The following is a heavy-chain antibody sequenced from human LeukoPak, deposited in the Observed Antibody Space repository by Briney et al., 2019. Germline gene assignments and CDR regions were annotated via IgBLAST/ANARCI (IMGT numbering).Heavy chain of an antibody. CDR1: GYTFNTYG. CDR3: ARTVAVVTAMDY. V-gene: IGHV1-18*01. D-gene: IGHD2-21*02. Sequence: ASVKVSCKASGYTFNTYGITWVRQAPGQGLEWMGWISAYNGNTNYAQKLQGRVTMTTDTSTSTAYMELRNLRSDDKAVYYCARTVAVVTAMDYWGQGTLVTVSS. J-gene: IGHJ4*02. CDR2: ISAYNGNT.